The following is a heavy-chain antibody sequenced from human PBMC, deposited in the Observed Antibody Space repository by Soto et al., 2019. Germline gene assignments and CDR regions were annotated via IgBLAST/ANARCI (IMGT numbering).Heavy chain of an antibody. CDR2: MSYDGSDK. D-gene: IGHD3-10*01. CDR3: AGRSGSSDY. V-gene: IGHV3-30*04. J-gene: IGHJ4*02. CDR1: AFTFSNYT. Sequence: QVQLVESEGGVVQPGKSLRLSCAASAFTFSNYTMHWVRQAPGKGLEWVALMSYDGSDKYYADAVKGRFTISRDNSKNTLYLKMDSLRVEDTALYYCAGRSGSSDYWGQGTLVTVSS.